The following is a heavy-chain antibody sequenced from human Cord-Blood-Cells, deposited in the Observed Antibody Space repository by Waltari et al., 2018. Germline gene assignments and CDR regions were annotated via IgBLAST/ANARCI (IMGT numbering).Heavy chain of an antibody. CDR1: GYTLPELS. Sequence: QVQLVQSGAEVKKPGASVKVSCKVSGYTLPELSMHWVRQAPGTGLEWMGGFDPEDGETIYAQKFQGRVTMTEDTSTDTAYMELSSLRSEDTAVYYCATSGYCSGGSCYGEVDVWGQGTTVTVSS. CDR3: ATSGYCSGGSCYGEVDV. J-gene: IGHJ6*02. CDR2: FDPEDGET. D-gene: IGHD2-15*01. V-gene: IGHV1-24*01.